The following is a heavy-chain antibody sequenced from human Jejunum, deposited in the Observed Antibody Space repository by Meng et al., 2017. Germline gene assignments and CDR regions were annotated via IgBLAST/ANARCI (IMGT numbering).Heavy chain of an antibody. J-gene: IGHJ2*01. Sequence: QGQCQESGPGLVKSSQTLSLTSTVSGDSFNSLDYYWSWIRQPPEKGLEWIGYIYYSGSTYYNPSLKSRVTISIDNSKNRFSLSLNSVTAADTAIYYCARADYVRYFDLWGRGTLVTVSS. V-gene: IGHV4-30-4*01. CDR3: ARADYVRYFDL. D-gene: IGHD3-10*02. CDR2: IYYSGST. CDR1: GDSFNSLDYY.